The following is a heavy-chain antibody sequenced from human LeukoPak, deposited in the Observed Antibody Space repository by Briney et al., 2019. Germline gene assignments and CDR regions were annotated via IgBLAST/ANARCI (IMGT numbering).Heavy chain of an antibody. D-gene: IGHD4-23*01. CDR2: IWYDGNNK. J-gene: IGHJ4*02. CDR1: GFTFSTYG. V-gene: IGHV3-33*01. Sequence: GGSLRLSCAASGFTFSTYGMHWVRQAPGKGLEWVAVIWYDGNNKYYADSVKGRFTISRDNSKNTLYLQMNSLRAEDTAVYYCARPDYGGNSGVFYWGQGTLVTVSS. CDR3: ARPDYGGNSGVFY.